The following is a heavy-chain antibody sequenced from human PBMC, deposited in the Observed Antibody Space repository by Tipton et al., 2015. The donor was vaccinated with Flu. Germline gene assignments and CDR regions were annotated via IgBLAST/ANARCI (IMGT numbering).Heavy chain of an antibody. J-gene: IGHJ5*01. D-gene: IGHD4-11*01. CDR3: ARRDYSNYVSVPKNWFDS. V-gene: IGHV4-61*10. CDR1: GGSVSSGSYY. Sequence: GLVKPSETLSLTCGVFGGSVSSGSYYWSWIRQPAGKGLEWIGEINHSGSTHYNSSLKSRVTMSVDTSRNYFSLKLYSVTAADTAVYYCARRDYSNYVSVPKNWFDSWGQGTLVTVSS. CDR2: INHSGST.